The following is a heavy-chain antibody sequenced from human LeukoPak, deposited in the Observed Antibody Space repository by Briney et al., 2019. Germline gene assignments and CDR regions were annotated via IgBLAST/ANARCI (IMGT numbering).Heavy chain of an antibody. D-gene: IGHD2/OR15-2a*01. J-gene: IGHJ4*02. Sequence: GGTLRLSCAASGFTFSIYGMSWVRQAPGKGLEWVAFIRYDGSNKYYADSVKGRFTISRDNSKNTLYLQMNSLRAEDTAVYYCAKDWGLLWMDYFDYWGQGTLVTVSS. CDR3: AKDWGLLWMDYFDY. V-gene: IGHV3-30*02. CDR1: GFTFSIYG. CDR2: IRYDGSNK.